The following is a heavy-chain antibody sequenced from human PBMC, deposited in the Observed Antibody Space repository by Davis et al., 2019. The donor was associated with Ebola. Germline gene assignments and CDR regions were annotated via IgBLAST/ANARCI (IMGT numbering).Heavy chain of an antibody. Sequence: GESLKISCAASGFTFSSYWMSWVRQAPGKGLEWVANIKQDGSEKYYVDSVKGRFTISRDNAKNSLYLQMNSLRAEDTAVYYCVRGVVAATYSWFDPWGQGTLVTVSS. CDR1: GFTFSSYW. CDR3: VRGVVAATYSWFDP. D-gene: IGHD2-15*01. CDR2: IKQDGSEK. V-gene: IGHV3-7*01. J-gene: IGHJ5*02.